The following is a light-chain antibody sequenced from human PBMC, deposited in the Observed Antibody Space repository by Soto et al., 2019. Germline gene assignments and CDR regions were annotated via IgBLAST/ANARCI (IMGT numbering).Light chain of an antibody. CDR3: CSYAGSYTWL. V-gene: IGLV2-11*01. CDR1: SSDVGGYNF. Sequence: QSALTQPRSVSGSPGQSVTISCTGTSSDVGGYNFVSWYQQHPGKAPKLMIYDVSKRPSGVPDRFSGSKSGNTASLTIPGLQAEDEADYYCCSYAGSYTWLFGGGTKLTVL. J-gene: IGLJ3*02. CDR2: DVS.